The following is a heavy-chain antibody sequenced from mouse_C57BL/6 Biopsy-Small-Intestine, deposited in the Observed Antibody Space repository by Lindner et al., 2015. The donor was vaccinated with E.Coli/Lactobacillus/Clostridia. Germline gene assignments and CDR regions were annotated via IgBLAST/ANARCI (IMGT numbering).Heavy chain of an antibody. J-gene: IGHJ1*03. V-gene: IGHV14-4*01. Sequence: EVQLQESGAELVRPGASVKLSCTASGFNIKDDYMHWVKQRPEQGLEWIGWIDPANGDTEYASKFQGKATITADTSSNTAYLQLSSLTSEDTAVYYCTFYDGYYTPRWYFDVWGTGTTVTVSS. D-gene: IGHD2-3*01. CDR3: TFYDGYYTPRWYFDV. CDR1: GFNIKDDY. CDR2: IDPANGDT.